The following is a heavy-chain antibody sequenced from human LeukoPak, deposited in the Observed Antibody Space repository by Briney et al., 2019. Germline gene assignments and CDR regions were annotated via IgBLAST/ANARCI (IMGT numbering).Heavy chain of an antibody. V-gene: IGHV3-30-3*01. CDR1: GFTFSSYA. CDR2: ISYDGSNK. J-gene: IGHJ4*02. D-gene: IGHD2-21*02. CDR3: ASFLAYCGGDCYSDFDY. Sequence: PGRSLRLSCAASGFTFSSYAMHWVRQAPGKGLEWVAVISYDGSNKYYADSVKGRFTISRDNSKNTLYLQMNSLRAEDTAVYYCASFLAYCGGDCYSDFDYWGQGTLVTVSS.